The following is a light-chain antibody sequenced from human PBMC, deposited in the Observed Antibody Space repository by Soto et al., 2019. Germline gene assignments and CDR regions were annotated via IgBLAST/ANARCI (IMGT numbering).Light chain of an antibody. Sequence: QSVLTQPPSVSGAPGQRVTISCTGSSSNIGAGYDVHWYQQRPGTAPKLLIYGNSNRPSGVPDRFSGSKSGTSASLASTGLQSEDGADYYCQSYDSSLSFYVFGPGTKLTVL. V-gene: IGLV1-40*01. J-gene: IGLJ1*01. CDR2: GNS. CDR1: SSNIGAGYD. CDR3: QSYDSSLSFYV.